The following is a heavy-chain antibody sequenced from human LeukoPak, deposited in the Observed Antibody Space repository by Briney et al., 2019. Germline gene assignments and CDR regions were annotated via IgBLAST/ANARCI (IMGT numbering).Heavy chain of an antibody. CDR3: ARGSPGY. J-gene: IGHJ4*02. V-gene: IGHV3-48*03. CDR2: ITSSGNTI. Sequence: GGSLRLSCAASGFTFSNYEMNWVRQAPGKGLEWVSYITSSGNTIYYANSVKGRFTISRDNAKNSLYLQMNSLRAEDTAVYYCARGSPGYWGQGTLSPSPQ. CDR1: GFTFSNYE.